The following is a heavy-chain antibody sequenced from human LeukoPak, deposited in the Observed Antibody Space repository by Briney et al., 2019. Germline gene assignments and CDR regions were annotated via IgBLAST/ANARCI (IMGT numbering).Heavy chain of an antibody. CDR3: ARGTYRSDAFDI. D-gene: IGHD3-10*01. CDR1: GGSISSYY. Sequence: SETLSLTCTVSGGSISSYYWSWIRQPPGKGLEWIGYIYYSGSTNYNPSLKSRVTMSVDTSKYQFSLKLSSVTAADTAVYYCARGTYRSDAFDIWGQGTMVTVSS. CDR2: IYYSGST. J-gene: IGHJ3*02. V-gene: IGHV4-59*12.